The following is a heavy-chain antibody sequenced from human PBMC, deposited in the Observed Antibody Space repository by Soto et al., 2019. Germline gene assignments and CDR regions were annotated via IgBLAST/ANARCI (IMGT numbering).Heavy chain of an antibody. D-gene: IGHD5-18*01. CDR3: AREGGASYHSVDFQH. CDR2: ISAYNGNT. J-gene: IGHJ1*01. Sequence: AASVKVSGKXSGYTFTSYGISWVRQAPGQGLEWMGWISAYNGNTNYAQKLQGRVTMTTDTSTSTAYMELRSLRSDDTAVYYCAREGGASYHSVDFQHWGQGTLVTVSS. V-gene: IGHV1-18*04. CDR1: GYTFTSYG.